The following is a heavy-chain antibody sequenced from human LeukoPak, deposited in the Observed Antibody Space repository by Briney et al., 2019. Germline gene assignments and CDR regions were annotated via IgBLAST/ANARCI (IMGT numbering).Heavy chain of an antibody. D-gene: IGHD2-2*01. J-gene: IGHJ5*02. Sequence: ASVTVSSKATGYTFTSYDINWVRQATGQRFEWMGWMNPNSGNTGYAQKFQGRVTMTRNTSISTAYMELSSLRSEDTAVYYCARGGPIVVVPAAMRKNWFDPWGQGTLVTVSS. CDR2: MNPNSGNT. V-gene: IGHV1-8*01. CDR1: GYTFTSYD. CDR3: ARGGPIVVVPAAMRKNWFDP.